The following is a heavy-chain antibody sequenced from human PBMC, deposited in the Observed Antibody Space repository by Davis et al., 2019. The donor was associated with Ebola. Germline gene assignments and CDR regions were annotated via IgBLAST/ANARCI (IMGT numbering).Heavy chain of an antibody. V-gene: IGHV3-23*01. CDR3: ARDQRYYDSSGYYYYYFDY. D-gene: IGHD3-22*01. CDR1: GFIFRNYV. Sequence: GESLKISCAASGFIFRNYVMSWVRQAPGKGLEWVSTLGTSADTYYADSVKGRFTISRDNSRNTLYLQMNSLRDEDTAVYYCARDQRYYDSSGYYYYYFDYWGQGTLVTVSS. J-gene: IGHJ4*02. CDR2: LGTSADT.